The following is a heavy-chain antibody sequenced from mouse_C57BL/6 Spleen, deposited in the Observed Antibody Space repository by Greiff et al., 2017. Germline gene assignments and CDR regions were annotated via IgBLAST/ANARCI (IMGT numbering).Heavy chain of an antibody. V-gene: IGHV1-82*01. CDR1: GYAFSSSW. D-gene: IGHD1-1*01. J-gene: IGHJ2*01. CDR3: ARRGLLRYPYFDY. Sequence: QVQLQQSGPELVKPGASVKISCKASGYAFSSSWMNWVKQRPGKGLEWIGRIYPGDGDTNYNGKFKGKATLTADKSSSTAYMQLSSLTSEDSAVXFCARRGLLRYPYFDYWGQGTTLTVSS. CDR2: IYPGDGDT.